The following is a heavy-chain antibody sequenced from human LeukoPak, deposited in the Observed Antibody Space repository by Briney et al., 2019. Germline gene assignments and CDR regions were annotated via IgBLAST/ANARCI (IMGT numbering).Heavy chain of an antibody. CDR3: ARSPSTIGWNWGYYFDY. J-gene: IGHJ4*02. CDR1: GASISDYY. Sequence: SETLSLTCTVSGASISDYYWSWIRQSAGKGLEWIGRISTTGSTYYNPSFQSRVTMSADPSKTLFFLRLRSVTAADTAVYYCARSPSTIGWNWGYYFDYWGQGSLVTVSS. CDR2: ISTTGST. V-gene: IGHV4-4*07. D-gene: IGHD3-3*01.